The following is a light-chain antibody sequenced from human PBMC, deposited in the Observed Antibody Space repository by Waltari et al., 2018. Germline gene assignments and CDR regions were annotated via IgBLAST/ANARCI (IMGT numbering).Light chain of an antibody. CDR2: GAS. J-gene: IGKJ1*01. V-gene: IGKV3-20*01. Sequence: DIVLTPSTGTLSLSLGERATLSCRASQSVSRALAWYQQKPGQAPRLLIYGASTRATGIPDRFSGSGSGTDFSLTISRLEPDDFAVYYCQHYVRLPATFGQGTTVEI. CDR1: QSVSRA. CDR3: QHYVRLPAT.